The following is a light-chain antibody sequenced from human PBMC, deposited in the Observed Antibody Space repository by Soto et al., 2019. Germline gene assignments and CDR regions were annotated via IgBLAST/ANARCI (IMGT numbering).Light chain of an antibody. CDR3: CSYTDIALDVV. CDR2: EVT. CDR1: TSDIGAYNY. V-gene: IGLV2-8*01. Sequence: QSALTQPPSASGSPGQSVTISCTGTTSDIGAYNYVSWYQQRPGKAPKLIIYEVTRRPSGVPDRFSGSKSGNTASLTISGVRPEDEADYYCCSYTDIALDVVFGGGTKLTVL. J-gene: IGLJ2*01.